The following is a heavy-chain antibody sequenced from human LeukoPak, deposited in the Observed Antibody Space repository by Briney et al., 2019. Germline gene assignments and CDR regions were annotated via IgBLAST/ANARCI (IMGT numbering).Heavy chain of an antibody. Sequence: PSETLSLTGTVSRGSISNYCWSWIRQPAGKGLEWMGLIYSSGSTNYNPSLKSRVTMSLDTSMNQFSLKLSSVTAADTAVYYCARDKEYCGGDCSYWYFDLWGRGTAVTVSS. D-gene: IGHD2-21*02. CDR3: ARDKEYCGGDCSYWYFDL. V-gene: IGHV4-4*07. J-gene: IGHJ2*01. CDR1: RGSISNYC. CDR2: IYSSGST.